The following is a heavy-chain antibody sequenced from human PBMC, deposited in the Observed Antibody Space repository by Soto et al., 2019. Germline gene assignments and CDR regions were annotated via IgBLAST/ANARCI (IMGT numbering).Heavy chain of an antibody. D-gene: IGHD2-21*01. V-gene: IGHV4-4*07. CDR1: GVSITPYY. CDR3: ARGPYCGDECYFAY. CDR2: ISHTGTT. Sequence: QVHLQESGPGLVKPSETLSLTCSVFGVSITPYYWSWIRQPAGKGLEWIGRISHTGTTNSKPSLESRVTMSVDPSKNQISLRLSTATAADTATYYWARGPYCGDECYFAYWGQGALVTVSS. J-gene: IGHJ4*02.